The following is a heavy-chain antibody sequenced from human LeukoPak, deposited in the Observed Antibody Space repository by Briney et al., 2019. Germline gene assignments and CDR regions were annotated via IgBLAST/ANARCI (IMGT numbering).Heavy chain of an antibody. J-gene: IGHJ4*02. CDR2: IYYSGST. Sequence: SETLSLTCTVSGGSLSSSSYYWGWLRQPPGKGLEWLGSIYYSGSTYYNPSLKSRVTISVDTSKNQFSLKLSSVTAADTAVYYCARIRIELVIDYGGQGTLGTVSA. CDR1: GGSLSSSSYY. CDR3: ARIRIELVIDY. V-gene: IGHV4-39*07. D-gene: IGHD1-26*01.